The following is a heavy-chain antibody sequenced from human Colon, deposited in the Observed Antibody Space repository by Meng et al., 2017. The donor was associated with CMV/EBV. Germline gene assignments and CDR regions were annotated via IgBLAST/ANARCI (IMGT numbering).Heavy chain of an antibody. CDR1: GFTFSHYG. J-gene: IGHJ4*02. CDR3: AKDLMLGFGSGTQYYFDS. CDR2: IRYDGSDA. D-gene: IGHD3-10*01. Sequence: GGSRRLSCAASGFTFSHYGMHWVRQAPGKGLEWAAFIRYDGSDAWYADFVKGRFTISRDNFKNTLYLQMNSLSAGDTALYYCAKDLMLGFGSGTQYYFDSWGQGTLVTVSS. V-gene: IGHV3-30*02.